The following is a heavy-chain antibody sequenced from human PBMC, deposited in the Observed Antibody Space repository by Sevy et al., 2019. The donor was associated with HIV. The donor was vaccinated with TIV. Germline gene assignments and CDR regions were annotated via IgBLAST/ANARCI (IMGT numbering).Heavy chain of an antibody. CDR1: GLTFSSYW. CDR3: TSILPARVPAEYFQH. CDR2: INQGGSQE. J-gene: IGHJ1*01. D-gene: IGHD5-18*01. Sequence: GGSLRLSCAASGLTFSSYWMTWVRQAPGKGLEWVANINQGGSQEYYVDSVKGRFTISRDNAKNSLYLQMNSLRAEDTAVYYCTSILPARVPAEYFQHWGQGTLVTVSS. V-gene: IGHV3-7*01.